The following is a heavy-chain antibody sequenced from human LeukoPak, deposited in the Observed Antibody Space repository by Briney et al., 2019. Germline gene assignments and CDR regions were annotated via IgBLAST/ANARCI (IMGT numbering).Heavy chain of an antibody. CDR3: AKDIGFDYYDSSGSGRYFDL. J-gene: IGHJ2*01. CDR1: GFTVSSNY. V-gene: IGHV3-9*01. Sequence: GGSLTLSCAASGFTVSSNYMSWVRQAPGKGLEWVSGISWNSGSIGYADSVKGRFTISRDNAKNSLYLQMNSLRAEDTALYYCAKDIGFDYYDSSGSGRYFDLWGRGTLVTVSS. D-gene: IGHD3-22*01. CDR2: ISWNSGSI.